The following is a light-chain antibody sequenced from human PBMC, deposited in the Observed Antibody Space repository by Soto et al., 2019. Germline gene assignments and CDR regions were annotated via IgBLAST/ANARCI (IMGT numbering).Light chain of an antibody. V-gene: IGLV2-14*03. J-gene: IGLJ2*01. CDR2: DVS. CDR1: SSDIGRYNY. Sequence: QSVLTQPASVSGSPGQSITISCIGTSSDIGRYNYVSWYQQHPGKAPKLVIYDVSNRPSGVSYRFSASKSGSTASLTISGLQVEDEADYYCSSYSTTTAPVFGGGTKVTVL. CDR3: SSYSTTTAPV.